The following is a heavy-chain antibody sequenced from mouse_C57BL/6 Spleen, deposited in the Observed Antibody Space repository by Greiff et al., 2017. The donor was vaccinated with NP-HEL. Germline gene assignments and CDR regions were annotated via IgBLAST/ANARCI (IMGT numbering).Heavy chain of an antibody. Sequence: VQLQQSGTVLARPGASVKMSCKTSGYTFTSYWMHWVKQRPGQGLEWIGAIYPGNSDTSYNQKFKGKAKLTAVTSASTAYMELSSLTNEDSAVYYCTRSHYGSRGWFAYWGQGTLVTVSA. D-gene: IGHD1-1*01. CDR2: IYPGNSDT. J-gene: IGHJ3*01. CDR1: GYTFTSYW. V-gene: IGHV1-5*01. CDR3: TRSHYGSRGWFAY.